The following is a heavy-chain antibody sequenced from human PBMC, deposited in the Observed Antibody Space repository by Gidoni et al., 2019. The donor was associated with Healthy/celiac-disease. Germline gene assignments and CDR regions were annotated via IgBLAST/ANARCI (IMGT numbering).Heavy chain of an antibody. Sequence: QVQLQQWGAGLLKPSETLSHTCAVYGGSFSGYYWSWIRQPPGKGLVWIEEIQPSGRTNYNPSLKSRGTISVDTSKNQFSLMLSSVTAADTAVYYCARGPLGGPLDYYMDVWGKGTTVTVSS. CDR1: GGSFSGYY. V-gene: IGHV4-34*01. CDR3: ARGPLGGPLDYYMDV. J-gene: IGHJ6*03. CDR2: IQPSGRT. D-gene: IGHD3-16*02.